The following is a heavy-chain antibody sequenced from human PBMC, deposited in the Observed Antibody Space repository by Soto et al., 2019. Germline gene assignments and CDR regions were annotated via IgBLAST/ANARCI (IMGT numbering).Heavy chain of an antibody. J-gene: IGHJ4*02. V-gene: IGHV4-4*02. D-gene: IGHD4-4*01. Sequence: HVQLQQSGQDLFRPPGTCSPPSVALVAPTLPDNGWGWFRQSPGRGLEWIGEIHHSGKTNYNPSLKSRVTVSVDKSKNQFSLDLTSVTAADTAVYYCARQYPFDFWGQGTLVTVSS. CDR1: VAPTLPDNG. CDR3: ARQYPFDF. CDR2: IHHSGKT.